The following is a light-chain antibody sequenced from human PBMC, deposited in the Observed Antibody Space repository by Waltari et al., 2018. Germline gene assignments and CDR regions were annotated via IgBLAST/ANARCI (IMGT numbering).Light chain of an antibody. J-gene: IGKJ4*01. Sequence: DIVMTQSPDSLAVSLGERATINCKSSQSVLYSSNNKNYLAWYHQKPGQPPKLLIYWASTRESGVPDRFSGSESGTDFTLTISSLQAEDVAVYYCQQYYSTPPAFGGGTKVGIK. CDR3: QQYYSTPPA. CDR2: WAS. V-gene: IGKV4-1*01. CDR1: QSVLYSSNNKNY.